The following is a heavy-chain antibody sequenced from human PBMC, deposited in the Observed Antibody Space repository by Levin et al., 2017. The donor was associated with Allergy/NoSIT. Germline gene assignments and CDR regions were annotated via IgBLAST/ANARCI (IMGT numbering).Heavy chain of an antibody. V-gene: IGHV3-66*01. Sequence: ETLSLTCAASGFTVSSNYMSWVRQAPGKGLEWVSLFYRGGTTYYADSVKGRFTISRDNSNNTLYLQMNSLRAEDTAVYYCARRYYGLGTYYMDVWGKGTTVTVAS. CDR1: GFTVSSNY. CDR3: ARRYYGLGTYYMDV. CDR2: FYRGGTT. D-gene: IGHD3-10*01. J-gene: IGHJ6*03.